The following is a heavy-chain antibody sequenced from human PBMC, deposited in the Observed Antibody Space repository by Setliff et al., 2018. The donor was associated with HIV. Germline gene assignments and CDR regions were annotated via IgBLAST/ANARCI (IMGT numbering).Heavy chain of an antibody. CDR1: GASISSSSYY. CDR3: ARALAVTHWGYFDS. J-gene: IGHJ4*02. V-gene: IGHV4-39*01. CDR2: ICYGGST. D-gene: IGHD7-27*01. Sequence: PSETLSLTCSVSGASISSSSYYWGWLRQPPGQGLEWIGTICYGGSTYYDESLQSRVTISLDTSKNQFSLKLTSVTATDTAVYYCARALAVTHWGYFDSWGQGTLVTVSS.